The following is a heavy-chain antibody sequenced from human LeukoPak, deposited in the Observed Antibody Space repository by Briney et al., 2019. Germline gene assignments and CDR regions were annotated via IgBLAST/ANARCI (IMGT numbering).Heavy chain of an antibody. CDR3: AKGFLSATTPGLDAFDI. D-gene: IGHD2-15*01. CDR2: ISWDSFTI. CDR1: GFSFSDYA. J-gene: IGHJ3*02. Sequence: PGRSLRHSCAASGFSFSDYATHWVRQAPGKGLEWVSGISWDSFTIGYADSVKGRFTISRDNAKNSLYLQVNSLRAEDTALYYCAKGFLSATTPGLDAFDIWGQGTMVTVSS. V-gene: IGHV3-9*01.